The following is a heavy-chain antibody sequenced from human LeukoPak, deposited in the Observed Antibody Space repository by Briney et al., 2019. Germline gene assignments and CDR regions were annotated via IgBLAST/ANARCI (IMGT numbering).Heavy chain of an antibody. CDR3: AVRYCSGGSCYGRLNWFDP. Sequence: ASVKVSCKASGGTFSSYAISWVRQAPGQGLEWMGGIIPIFGTASYAQKFQGRVTITADKSTSTAYMELSSLRSEDTAVYYCAVRYCSGGSCYGRLNWFDPWGQGTLVTVSS. J-gene: IGHJ5*02. CDR2: IIPIFGTA. CDR1: GGTFSSYA. D-gene: IGHD2-15*01. V-gene: IGHV1-69*06.